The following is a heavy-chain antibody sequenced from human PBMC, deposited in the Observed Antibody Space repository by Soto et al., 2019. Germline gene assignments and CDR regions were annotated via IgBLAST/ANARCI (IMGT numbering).Heavy chain of an antibody. V-gene: IGHV1-18*01. D-gene: IGHD6-19*01. CDR1: GYTFTSYG. CDR2: ISAYNGNT. CDR3: ARESGWMPYYYYYGMDV. J-gene: IGHJ6*02. Sequence: QVQLVQSGAEVKKPGASVKVSCKASGYTFTSYGISWVRQAPRQGLEWMGWISAYNGNTNYAQKLQGRVIMTTDTSTSTAYMELRSLRSDDTAVYYCARESGWMPYYYYYGMDVWGQGTTVTVSS.